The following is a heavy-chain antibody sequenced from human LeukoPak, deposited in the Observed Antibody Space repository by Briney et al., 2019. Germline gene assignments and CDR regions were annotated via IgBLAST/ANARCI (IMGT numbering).Heavy chain of an antibody. CDR3: ARHCCGQWLVPDY. V-gene: IGHV4-59*05. Sequence: PSETLSLTCTVSAGSISSYYWNWIRQPPGKGLEWIGSIYYSGSTYYNPSLKSRVTISVDTSKNQFSLKLSSVTAADTAVYYCARHCCGQWLVPDYWGQGTLVTVSS. J-gene: IGHJ4*02. CDR2: IYYSGST. CDR1: AGSISSYY. D-gene: IGHD6-19*01.